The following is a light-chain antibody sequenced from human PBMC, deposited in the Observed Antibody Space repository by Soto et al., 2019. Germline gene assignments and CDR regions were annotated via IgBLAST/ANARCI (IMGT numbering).Light chain of an antibody. CDR1: QSVSRD. J-gene: IGKJ1*01. V-gene: IGKV3-15*01. CDR3: QQYGIWPWT. CDR2: AAS. Sequence: EIRMTQSPATLSVYPGERATLSCGASQSVSRDLAWYQQKPGKVPRLLIYAASTRATGIPARFSGSGSGTEFTLTISSLQPEDFAFYDCQQYGIWPWTFGRGSKVDI.